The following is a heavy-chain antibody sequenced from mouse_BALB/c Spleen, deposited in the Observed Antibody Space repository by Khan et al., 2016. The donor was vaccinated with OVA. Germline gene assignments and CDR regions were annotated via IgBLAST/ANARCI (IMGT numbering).Heavy chain of an antibody. Sequence: EVELVESGGGLVKPGGSLKLSCAASGFTFSTYAMSWVRQTPEKRLEWVATISSVSTYTYYPDSVKGRFTISRDNAKNTLYLQMSSLRSEDTAIYYCARHNYGPFAFWGRGTLVTVSA. CDR3: ARHNYGPFAF. D-gene: IGHD1-1*01. CDR1: GFTFSTYA. CDR2: ISSVSTYT. V-gene: IGHV5-9-3*01. J-gene: IGHJ3*01.